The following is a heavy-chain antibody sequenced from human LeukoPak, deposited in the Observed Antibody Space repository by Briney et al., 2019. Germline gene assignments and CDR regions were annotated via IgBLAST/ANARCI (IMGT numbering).Heavy chain of an antibody. CDR3: ARIHYRAYYFDY. D-gene: IGHD3-10*01. CDR1: VFSLSTSGMC. Sequence: SGPALVKPAQTLTLTCTFSVFSLSTSGMCVSWIRQPPGKALEWLARIDWDDDKHYSTSLKTRLTISKDTSKNQVVLTMTNMDPVDTATYYCARIHYRAYYFDYWGQGTLVTVSS. J-gene: IGHJ4*02. V-gene: IGHV2-70*11. CDR2: IDWDDDK.